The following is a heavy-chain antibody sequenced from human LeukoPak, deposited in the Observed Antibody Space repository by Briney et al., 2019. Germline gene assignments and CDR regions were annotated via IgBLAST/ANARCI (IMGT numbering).Heavy chain of an antibody. CDR1: GFTFSSYG. D-gene: IGHD3-9*01. Sequence: GGSLRLSCAASGFTFSSYGMHWVRQAPGKGLEWVAFIRYDGSNKYYADSVKGRFTISRDNSKNTLYLQMNSLRAEDTAVYYCAKQLRYFDWLLSPLFDYWGQGTLVTVSS. J-gene: IGHJ4*02. V-gene: IGHV3-30*02. CDR2: IRYDGSNK. CDR3: AKQLRYFDWLLSPLFDY.